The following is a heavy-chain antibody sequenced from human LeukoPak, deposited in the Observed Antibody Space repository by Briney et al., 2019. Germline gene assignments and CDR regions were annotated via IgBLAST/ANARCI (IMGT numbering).Heavy chain of an antibody. D-gene: IGHD2-21*02. J-gene: IGHJ4*02. CDR1: GDSVSSSTSV. CDR3: AREGAGAETAFDY. CDR2: TYYRSRWKN. Sequence: SQTLSLTCAISGDSVSSSTSVWNWIRQSPSRGLEWLGRTYYRSRWKNDYILSVKSRITITPDTSRNQFSLQLSSVTPEDTAVYYCAREGAGAETAFDYWGQGTLVTVSS. V-gene: IGHV6-1*01.